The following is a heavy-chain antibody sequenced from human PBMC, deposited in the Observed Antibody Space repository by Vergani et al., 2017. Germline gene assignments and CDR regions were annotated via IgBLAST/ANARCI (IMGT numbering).Heavy chain of an antibody. CDR2: IIPIFGTA. D-gene: IGHD2-2*01. CDR3: ARENCSSTSCYPYWFDP. CDR1: GGTFSSYA. Sequence: QVQLVQSGAEVKKPGSSVKVSCKASGGTFSSYAISWVRQAPGQGLEWMGGIIPIFGTANYAQKFQGRVTITADESTSTAYTELSSLRSEDTAVYYCARENCSSTSCYPYWFDPWGQGTLVTVSS. J-gene: IGHJ5*02. V-gene: IGHV1-69*01.